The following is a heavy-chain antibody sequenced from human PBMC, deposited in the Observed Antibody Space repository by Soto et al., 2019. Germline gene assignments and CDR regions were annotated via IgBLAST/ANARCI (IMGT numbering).Heavy chain of an antibody. J-gene: IGHJ4*02. V-gene: IGHV1-18*01. D-gene: IGHD3-10*01. CDR3: ARDVDRGVYSDY. CDR2: IRTYNGNT. CDR1: GYTFTSYG. Sequence: QVQLVQSGAEVKKPGASVKVSCKASGYTFTSYGISWVRQAPGQGLEWMGWIRTYNGNTKYAQKLQGRVTMTTDTTTSTEYMERSSLGADDTAVFYCARDVDRGVYSDYWGQGTLVTVSS.